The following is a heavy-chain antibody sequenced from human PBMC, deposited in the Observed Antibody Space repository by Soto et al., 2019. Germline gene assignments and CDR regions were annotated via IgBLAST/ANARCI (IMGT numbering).Heavy chain of an antibody. CDR3: SRVSSDGYITGWFDP. D-gene: IGHD2-15*01. V-gene: IGHV1-69*13. CDR1: GGTFSSYA. J-gene: IGHJ5*02. CDR2: INPIVGTA. Sequence: ASVKVSCKASGGTFSSYAISWVRQAPGQGLEWMGGINPIVGTANYAQKFQGRVTITADESKSTAYMELRSLRSEDTAVYYCSRVSSDGYITGWFDPWGQGTLVTVSS.